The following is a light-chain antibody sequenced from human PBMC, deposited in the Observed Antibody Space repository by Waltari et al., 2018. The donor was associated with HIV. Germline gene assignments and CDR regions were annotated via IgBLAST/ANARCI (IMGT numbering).Light chain of an antibody. Sequence: QSALTQPASVSGSPGQSLTISCTGTSSELGGYKYVSWYQQYPGKAPKLIIYEVSNRPSGISNRFSGSKSGNTASLSISGLQAEDEADYYCSSYTGSSTLVFGTGTEVIVL. V-gene: IGLV2-14*01. J-gene: IGLJ1*01. CDR2: EVS. CDR3: SSYTGSSTLV. CDR1: SSELGGYKY.